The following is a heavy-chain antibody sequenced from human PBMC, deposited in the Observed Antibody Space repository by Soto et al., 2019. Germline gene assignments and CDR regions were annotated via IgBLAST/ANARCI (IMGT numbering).Heavy chain of an antibody. J-gene: IGHJ4*02. V-gene: IGHV4-59*01. CDR2: IYYSGST. D-gene: IGHD6-6*01. Sequence: SETLSLTCTVFGGSISSYYWSWIRQPPGKGLEWIGYIYYSGSTNYNPSFKSRVTISVDTSKNQFSLNLRSMSPADTAVYYCARVGGLAARTFDYWGPGTLVTVSS. CDR3: ARVGGLAARTFDY. CDR1: GGSISSYY.